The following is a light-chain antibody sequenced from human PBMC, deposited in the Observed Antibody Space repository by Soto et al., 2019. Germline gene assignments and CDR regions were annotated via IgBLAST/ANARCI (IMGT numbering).Light chain of an antibody. CDR2: LGS. CDR3: MQALQTPRT. J-gene: IGKJ1*01. Sequence: DLVMTQSPLSLTVTPGEPASISCRSSQSLLHSNGYNYLDWYLQKPGQSPQLLIYLGSNRASGVPDRCSGSGSGTDFTLKISRVEAEDVGVYYCMQALQTPRTFGQGTKVEIK. V-gene: IGKV2-28*01. CDR1: QSLLHSNGYNY.